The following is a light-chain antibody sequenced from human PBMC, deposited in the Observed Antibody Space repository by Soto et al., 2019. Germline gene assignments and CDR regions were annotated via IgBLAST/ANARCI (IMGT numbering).Light chain of an antibody. CDR2: DNN. CDR3: QSYDSSLSGYV. J-gene: IGLJ1*01. CDR1: SSNIGAGYD. Sequence: QSALTQPPSVSGAPGQRVTISCTGSSSNIGAGYDVHWYQQYPGTAPKLLIYDNNDRPSGVPDRFSGSRSGTSASLALTGLQAEEQAEYYCQSYDSSLSGYVFGAGIKVTVL. V-gene: IGLV1-40*01.